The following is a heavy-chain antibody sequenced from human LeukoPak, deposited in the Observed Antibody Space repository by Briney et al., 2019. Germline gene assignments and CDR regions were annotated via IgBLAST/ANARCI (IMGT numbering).Heavy chain of an antibody. CDR3: ARDMGQQQLVPDAFDI. J-gene: IGHJ3*02. D-gene: IGHD6-13*01. V-gene: IGHV1-18*01. CDR2: ISAYNGNT. CDR1: GYTFTNYG. Sequence: ASVKVSCKASGYTFTNYGISWVRQAPGQGLEWMGWISAYNGNTNYAQKLQGRVTMTTDTSTSTAYMELRSLRSDDTAVYYCARDMGQQQLVPDAFDIWGQGTMVTVSS.